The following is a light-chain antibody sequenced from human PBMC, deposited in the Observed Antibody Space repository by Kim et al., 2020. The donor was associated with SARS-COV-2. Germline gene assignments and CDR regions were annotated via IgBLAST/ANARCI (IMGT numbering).Light chain of an antibody. CDR3: SSYTSSTTLV. V-gene: IGLV2-14*01. Sequence: QSALTQPASVSGSPGQSITISCTGTSSDVGAYNYVSWYQQHPGKAPKLMIYDVTKRPSGVSDRFSGSKSGNPASLTISGLQAEDEADYYCSSYTSSTTLVFGGGTQLTVL. CDR1: SSDVGAYNY. J-gene: IGLJ3*02. CDR2: DVT.